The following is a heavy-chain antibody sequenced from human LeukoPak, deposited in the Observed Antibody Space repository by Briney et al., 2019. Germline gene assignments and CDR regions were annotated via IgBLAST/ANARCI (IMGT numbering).Heavy chain of an antibody. CDR2: IYSGGGT. CDR1: GFAVSSNY. D-gene: IGHD5-18*01. CDR3: ARGRTAMDGNYFDY. V-gene: IGHV3-53*01. J-gene: IGHJ4*02. Sequence: GGSLRLSCAASGFAVSSNYMSWVRQAPGKGLEWVSVIYSGGGTYYADSVKGRFTISRDNSKNTLYLQMNSLCAEDTAVYYCARGRTAMDGNYFDYWGQGTLVTVSS.